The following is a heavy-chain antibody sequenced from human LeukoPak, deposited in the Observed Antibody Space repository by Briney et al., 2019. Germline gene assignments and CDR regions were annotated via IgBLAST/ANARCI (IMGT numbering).Heavy chain of an antibody. D-gene: IGHD1-26*01. CDR1: GFTFSTYW. Sequence: GGSLRLPCAAAGFTFSTYWMHWVRQVPGKGLEWVSAISGSGGSTYYADSVKGRFTISRDNSKNTLYLQMNSLRDEDSAVYYCARDAGSYTMGNWFDPWGQGTLVTVSS. CDR3: ARDAGSYTMGNWFDP. CDR2: ISGSGGST. V-gene: IGHV3-23*01. J-gene: IGHJ5*02.